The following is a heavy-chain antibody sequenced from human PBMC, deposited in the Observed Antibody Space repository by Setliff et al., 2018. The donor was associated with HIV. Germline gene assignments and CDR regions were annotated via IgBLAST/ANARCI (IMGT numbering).Heavy chain of an antibody. CDR1: GFTFSSYS. Sequence: LRLSCAASGFTFSSYSMNWVRQAPGKGLEWVSYISSSSSTIYYADSVKGRFTISRDNAKNSLYLQMNSLRAEDTAVYYCARDPYSSGWNEYLSYYSYYNMDVWGQGTTVTVSS. CDR3: ARDPYSSGWNEYLSYYSYYNMDV. J-gene: IGHJ6*02. V-gene: IGHV3-48*01. CDR2: ISSSSSTI. D-gene: IGHD6-19*01.